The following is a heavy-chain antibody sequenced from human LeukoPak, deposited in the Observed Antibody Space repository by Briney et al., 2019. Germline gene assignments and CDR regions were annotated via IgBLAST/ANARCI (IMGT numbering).Heavy chain of an antibody. V-gene: IGHV6-1*01. CDR2: TYYRSKWNN. D-gene: IGHD6-6*01. CDR3: TRQRSTSTDYYGMDV. J-gene: IGHJ6*02. CDR1: GDTVSSNTAA. Sequence: SQTLSLTCAISGDTVSSNTAAWNWIRQSPSRGLEWLGRTYYRSKWNNDYAVSVQNRITINPDTSKNQFSLQPKSATPEDTAVYYCTRQRSTSTDYYGMDVWGQGTTVTVSS.